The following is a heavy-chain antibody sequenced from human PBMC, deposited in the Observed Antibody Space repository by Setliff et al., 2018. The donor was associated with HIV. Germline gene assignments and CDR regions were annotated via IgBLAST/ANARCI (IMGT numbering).Heavy chain of an antibody. J-gene: IGHJ5*02. CDR3: ARGKRWFDP. CDR1: RFTFRSYW. V-gene: IGHV3-7*03. CDR2: INQDGDDK. Sequence: GESLKISCVASRFTFRSYWMTWVRQAPGKGLEWVANINQDGDDKYYVDSVKGRFTISRDNAKNSLYLQMNSLRVEDTAVYYCARGKRWFDPWGQGTLVTVSS.